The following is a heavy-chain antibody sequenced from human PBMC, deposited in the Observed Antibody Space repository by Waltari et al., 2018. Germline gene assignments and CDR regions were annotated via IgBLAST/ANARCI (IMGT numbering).Heavy chain of an antibody. CDR2: IRREPYNYAT. Sequence: EVQVVGSGGGLVQPGGSLNLSCATSGFSFSGSSIHWVRQTSGKGLEWVGRIRREPYNYATAYSASVKGRFTISRDDSKNTAFLQMNSLMTEDTAVYYCSGGEVTGTDFWGQGTLVTVSS. CDR1: GFSFSGSS. CDR3: SGGEVTGTDF. V-gene: IGHV3-73*01. J-gene: IGHJ4*02. D-gene: IGHD6-19*01.